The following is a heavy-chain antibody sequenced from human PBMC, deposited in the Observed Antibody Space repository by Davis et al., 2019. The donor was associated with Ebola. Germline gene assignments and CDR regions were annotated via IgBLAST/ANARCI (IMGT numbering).Heavy chain of an antibody. Sequence: LSLTCAASGFTFSSYWMSWVRQAPGKGLEWVANIKQDGSEKYYVDSVKGRFTISRDNAKNSLYLQMNSLRAEDTAVYYCARESLYYDILTGYSDYWGQGTLVTVSS. J-gene: IGHJ4*02. V-gene: IGHV3-7*01. CDR3: ARESLYYDILTGYSDY. CDR2: IKQDGSEK. D-gene: IGHD3-9*01. CDR1: GFTFSSYW.